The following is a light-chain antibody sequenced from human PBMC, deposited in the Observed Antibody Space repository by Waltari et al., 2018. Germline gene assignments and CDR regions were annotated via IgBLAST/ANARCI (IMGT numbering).Light chain of an antibody. J-gene: IGKJ3*01. CDR1: QSIPRW. Sequence: DIKMTQSPSTRSASVGERVTITCRASQSIPRWLAWYQQKPGKAPKLLIYKASILESGVPSRFSGGGSGTEFTLTISSLQPDDFATYYCQHYDSYSATFGRVTKIEIK. V-gene: IGKV1-5*03. CDR3: QHYDSYSAT. CDR2: KAS.